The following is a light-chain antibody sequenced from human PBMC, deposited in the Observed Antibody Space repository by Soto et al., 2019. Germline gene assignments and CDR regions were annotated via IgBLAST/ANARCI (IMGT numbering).Light chain of an antibody. CDR1: SSDVGAYDY. J-gene: IGLJ1*01. Sequence: QSVLTQPPSASGSPGQSVTISCTGTSSDVGAYDYVSWYQQHPGKAPKLMIYEINKRPSGVPDRFSGSTSGNTAYLTVSGLQAEDEADYYCSSYAGSNIYVFGTGTKVTVL. V-gene: IGLV2-8*01. CDR3: SSYAGSNIYV. CDR2: EIN.